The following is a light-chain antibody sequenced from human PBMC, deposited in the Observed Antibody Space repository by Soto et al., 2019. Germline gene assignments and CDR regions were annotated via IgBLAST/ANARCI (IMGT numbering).Light chain of an antibody. J-gene: IGKJ5*01. CDR2: GAS. Sequence: EILLTQSPDTLSLSPGERATLSCRAAQSVGTRLAWYQRKTGQAPRLLISGASSRATGIPDRFTACGSETSLTLTISRLEPAAFALYYGQHYQSGHPITFGQGTRLEIK. CDR1: QSVGTR. V-gene: IGKV3-20*01. CDR3: QHYQSGHPIT.